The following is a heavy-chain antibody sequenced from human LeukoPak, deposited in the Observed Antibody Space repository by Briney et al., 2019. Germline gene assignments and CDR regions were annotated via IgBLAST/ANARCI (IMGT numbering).Heavy chain of an antibody. CDR3: ARAGATTYYYYYYYMDV. Sequence: MPSETLSLTCTVSGGSISSYYWSWIRQPPGKGLEWIGYIYYSGSTNYSPSLKSRVTISVDTSKNQFSLKLSSVTAADTAVYYCARAGATTYYYYYYYMDVWGKGTTVTISS. D-gene: IGHD5-12*01. CDR1: GGSISSYY. CDR2: IYYSGST. J-gene: IGHJ6*03. V-gene: IGHV4-59*01.